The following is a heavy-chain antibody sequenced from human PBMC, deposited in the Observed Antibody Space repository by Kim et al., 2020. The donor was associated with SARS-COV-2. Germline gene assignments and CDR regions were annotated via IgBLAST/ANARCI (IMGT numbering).Heavy chain of an antibody. CDR1: GYSFTSYW. J-gene: IGHJ4*01. CDR3: ARSRVLRYFDWLLSPDDY. V-gene: IGHV5-10-1*01. CDR2: IDPSDSYT. D-gene: IGHD3-9*01. Sequence: GESLKISCKGSGYSFTSYWISWVRQMPGKGLEWMGRIDPSDSYTNYSPSFQGHVTISADKPISTAYLQWSSLKASDTAMYYCARSRVLRYFDWLLSPDDYWDEDPWSPSPQ.